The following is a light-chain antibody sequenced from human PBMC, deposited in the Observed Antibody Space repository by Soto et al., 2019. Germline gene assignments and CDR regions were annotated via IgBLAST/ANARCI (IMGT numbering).Light chain of an antibody. J-gene: IGKJ1*01. CDR2: TAA. V-gene: IGKV1-39*01. CDR3: QQSNSLPQT. CDR1: QSISSN. Sequence: DIQMTQSPSSLSASVGDRVTITCRASQSISSNLNWYQQKPGQAPKLLIYTAASSQSGVPSRFSGSGSGTDFTLTIASLQLEDFATYYCQQSNSLPQTFGQGTKVEIK.